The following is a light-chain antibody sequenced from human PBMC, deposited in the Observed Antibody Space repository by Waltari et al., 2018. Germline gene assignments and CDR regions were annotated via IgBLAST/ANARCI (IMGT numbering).Light chain of an antibody. V-gene: IGLV2-14*01. CDR3: SSYTGSSTLVI. Sequence: QSALTQPASVSGSPGQSITISCTGSSSDVGTYDYVSGYQHHPGKAPKLIIYGVSNRPSGVSNRFSGSKSGNTASLTISGVQAEDEADYYCSSYTGSSTLVIFGGGTKLTVL. J-gene: IGLJ2*01. CDR1: SSDVGTYDY. CDR2: GVS.